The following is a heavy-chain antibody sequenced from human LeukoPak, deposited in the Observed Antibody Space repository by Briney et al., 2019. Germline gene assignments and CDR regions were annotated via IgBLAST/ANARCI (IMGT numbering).Heavy chain of an antibody. Sequence: GSLRLSCAASGFTFNYAWMSWVRQVPGKGLEWVGQTVSEIDGGTTDYAAPVKGRFTISRDDSKSTLYLQMNSLKIEDTAVYYCTTDEDWNYARKDVWGQGATVIVSS. CDR1: GFTFNYAW. J-gene: IGHJ6*02. V-gene: IGHV3-15*04. CDR2: TVSEIDGGTT. D-gene: IGHD1-7*01. CDR3: TTDEDWNYARKDV.